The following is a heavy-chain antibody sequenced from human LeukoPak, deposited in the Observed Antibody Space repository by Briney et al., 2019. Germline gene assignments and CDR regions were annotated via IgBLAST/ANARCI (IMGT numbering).Heavy chain of an antibody. D-gene: IGHD2/OR15-2a*01. CDR2: ITWDGGST. V-gene: IGHV3-43D*03. J-gene: IGHJ6*03. CDR3: AKDRAARGRGNYFYMDV. Sequence: GGSLRLSCAASGFTFDDYAMHWVRQASGKGLEWVPHITWDGGSTHYADSVEGRFTISRDNRENSLYLQMNSLRPEDTALYYCAKDRAARGRGNYFYMDVWGKGTTVTVSS. CDR1: GFTFDDYA.